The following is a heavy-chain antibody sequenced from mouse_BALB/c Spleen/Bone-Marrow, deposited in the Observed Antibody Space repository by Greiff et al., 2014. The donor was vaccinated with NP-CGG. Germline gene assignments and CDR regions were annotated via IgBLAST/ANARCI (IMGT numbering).Heavy chain of an antibody. D-gene: IGHD4-1*01. J-gene: IGHJ4*01. V-gene: IGHV5-12*02. CDR1: GFTFSDYY. CDR2: ITKGGGST. Sequence: EVQGVESGGGLVQPGGSLKLSCATSGFTFSDYYMYWVRQTPEKRLEWVAYITKGGGSTYYPDIVKGRFTISRDNAKNTLYLQMSRLKSEDTGMYYCARQLAYAMDYWGQGTSVTVSS. CDR3: ARQLAYAMDY.